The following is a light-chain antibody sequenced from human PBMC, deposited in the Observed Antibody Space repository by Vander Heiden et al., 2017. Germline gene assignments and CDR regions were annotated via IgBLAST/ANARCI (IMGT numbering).Light chain of an antibody. V-gene: IGKV1-39*01. J-gene: IGKJ1*01. CDR3: QRSYKTRRT. CDR1: ESVSFY. CDR2: TAS. Sequence: DIQLTQSPSSLSASVGDRLTISCRTSESVSFYLNWYQQKPGKAPKLLIHTASDLESGVPHRFSGDGSGTEFALTISSLQPEDFALYYCQRSYKTRRTFRQGIRVDIK.